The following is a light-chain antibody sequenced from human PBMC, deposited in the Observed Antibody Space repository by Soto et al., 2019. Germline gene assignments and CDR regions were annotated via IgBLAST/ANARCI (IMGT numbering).Light chain of an antibody. CDR2: EGS. CDR3: CSYAGSSTSPYV. Sequence: QSALTQPASVSGSPGQSITISCTGTSSDVGSYNLVSWYQQHPGKAPKLMIYEGSKRPSGVSNRFSGSKSGNTASLTISGLQPEDEADYYCCSYAGSSTSPYVFGTGTKLTVL. V-gene: IGLV2-23*01. CDR1: SSDVGSYNL. J-gene: IGLJ1*01.